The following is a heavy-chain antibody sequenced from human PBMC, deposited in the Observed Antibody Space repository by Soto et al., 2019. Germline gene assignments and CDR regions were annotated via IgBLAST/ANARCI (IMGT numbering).Heavy chain of an antibody. J-gene: IGHJ4*02. V-gene: IGHV4-59*01. CDR1: GGSISSYY. CDR3: ESVYPYIFAY. Sequence: PSETLSLTCTVSGGSISSYYWSWIRQPPGKGLEWIGYIYYSGSTNYNPSLKSRVTISVDTSKNQFSLKLSSVTAADTAVYYCESVYPYIFAYWAGGTRDPVPP. D-gene: IGHD3-3*01. CDR2: IYYSGST.